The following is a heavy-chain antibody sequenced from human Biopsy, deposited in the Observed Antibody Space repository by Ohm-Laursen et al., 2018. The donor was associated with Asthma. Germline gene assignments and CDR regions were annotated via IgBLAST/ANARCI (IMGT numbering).Heavy chain of an antibody. D-gene: IGHD1-26*01. V-gene: IGHV3-30*18. CDR3: AKDVFPGWELRRGPDY. CDR1: GFTFSNYA. CDR2: ISFDGSNK. Sequence: SLRLSCAASGFTFSNYAMHWVRQAPANGLDWVAVISFDGSNKNYTDSVKGRFTISRDNSRNTLHLQMNSLRAEETAVYYCAKDVFPGWELRRGPDYWGQGTLVTVSS. J-gene: IGHJ4*02.